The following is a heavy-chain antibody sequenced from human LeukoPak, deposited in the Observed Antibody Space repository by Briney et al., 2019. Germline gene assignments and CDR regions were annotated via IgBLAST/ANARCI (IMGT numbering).Heavy chain of an antibody. CDR1: GFTFSNYD. Sequence: GGSLRLSCAASGFTFSNYDMHWVRHATGKGLEWVSVIGIAGDTYYAGSVKGRFTISRENAKNSLYLQMNSLRAGDTAVYYCARARGMDVWGQGTTVTVSS. CDR2: IGIAGDT. J-gene: IGHJ6*02. V-gene: IGHV3-13*01. CDR3: ARARGMDV.